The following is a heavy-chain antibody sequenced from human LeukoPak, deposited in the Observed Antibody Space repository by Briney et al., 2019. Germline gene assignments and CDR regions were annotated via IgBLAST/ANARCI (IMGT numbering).Heavy chain of an antibody. CDR2: ISYDGSNK. Sequence: PGGSLRLSCAASGFTFSSYGMHWVRQAPGKGLEWVAVISYDGSNKYYADSVKGRFTISRDNSKNTLYLQMNSLRAEDTAVYYCARERQQLDRGGFDYWGQGTLVTVSS. J-gene: IGHJ4*02. D-gene: IGHD6-13*01. V-gene: IGHV3-30*03. CDR1: GFTFSSYG. CDR3: ARERQQLDRGGFDY.